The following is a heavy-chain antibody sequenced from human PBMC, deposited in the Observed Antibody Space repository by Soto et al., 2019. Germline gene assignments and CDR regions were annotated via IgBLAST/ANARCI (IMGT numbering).Heavy chain of an antibody. CDR2: ISDSGST. CDR1: GASVTSFY. V-gene: IGHV4-59*08. J-gene: IGHJ4*02. CDR3: ARRNGIDF. D-gene: IGHD2-8*01. Sequence: SETLSLTCTVSGASVTSFYWSWIRQAPGKGLEWIGYISDSGSTNYSPSLGSRVTISVDTSKNQFSLRLTSLTAADTAVYYCARRNGIDFWGQGTLVTVSS.